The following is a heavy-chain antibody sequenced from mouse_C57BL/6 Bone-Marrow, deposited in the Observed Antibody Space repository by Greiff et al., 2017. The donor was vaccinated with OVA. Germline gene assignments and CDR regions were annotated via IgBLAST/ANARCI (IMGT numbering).Heavy chain of an antibody. CDR2: IWRGGST. J-gene: IGHJ4*01. D-gene: IGHD1-1*01. CDR1: GFSLTSYG. V-gene: IGHV2-5*01. Sequence: QVQLQQSGPGLVQPSQSLSITCTVSGFSLTSYGVHWVRQSPGKGLEWLGVIWRGGSTDYNAAFMSRLSITKDNSKSQVFFKMNSLQADDTAIYYYATPYCGGYAMDYWGQGTSVTVSS. CDR3: ATPYCGGYAMDY.